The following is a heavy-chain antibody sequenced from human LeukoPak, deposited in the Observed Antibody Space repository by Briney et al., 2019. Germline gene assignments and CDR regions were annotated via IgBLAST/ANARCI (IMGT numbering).Heavy chain of an antibody. Sequence: PGGSLRLSCAASGFTLSSYEINWVRQAPGKGLEWVSYISSSGSTIYYADSVKGRFTISRDNAKNSLYLQMNRLRAEDTAVYYCASRLRRKRDFDYWGQGTLVTVSS. CDR1: GFTLSSYE. CDR2: ISSSGSTI. CDR3: ASRLRRKRDFDY. V-gene: IGHV3-48*03. J-gene: IGHJ4*02.